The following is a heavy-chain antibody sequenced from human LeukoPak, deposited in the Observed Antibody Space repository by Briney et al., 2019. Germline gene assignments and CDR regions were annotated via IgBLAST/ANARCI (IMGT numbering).Heavy chain of an antibody. J-gene: IGHJ4*02. CDR3: ARDRAVRYFDY. CDR2: IWYDGTKK. CDR1: GFAVSSNY. V-gene: IGHV3-33*08. Sequence: PGGSLTLSCAASGFAVSSNYMNWVRQAPGKGLEWVALIWYDGTKKYYADSVKGRLTISRDNSKNTLYLEMNSLRAEDTAVYYCARDRAVRYFDYWGQGTLVTVSS. D-gene: IGHD3-16*02.